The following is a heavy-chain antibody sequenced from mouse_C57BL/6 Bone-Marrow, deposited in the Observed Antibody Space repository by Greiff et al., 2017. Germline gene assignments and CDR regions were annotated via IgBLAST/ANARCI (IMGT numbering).Heavy chain of an antibody. Sequence: VQLQQSGAELVRPGASVKLSCTASGFNIKDDYMHWVKQRPEQGLEWIGWIDPENGDTEYASKFQGKATITADTSSNTAYLQLSSLTSEDTAVYYCTALITTVVATDFYAMDDWGQGTSVTVAS. CDR2: IDPENGDT. CDR3: TALITTVVATDFYAMDD. V-gene: IGHV14-4*01. D-gene: IGHD1-1*01. J-gene: IGHJ4*01. CDR1: GFNIKDDY.